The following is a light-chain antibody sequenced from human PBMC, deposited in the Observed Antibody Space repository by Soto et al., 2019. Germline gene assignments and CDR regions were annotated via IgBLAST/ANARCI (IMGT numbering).Light chain of an antibody. Sequence: EIVMTQSPATLSVSPGERATLSCRASQSVSSNLAWYQQKPGQAPRLLIYGASTRPTGIPARFSGSGSGTEFTLTISSLQSEDFALYYCQQYNSWPPLTFGGGTKVEI. CDR3: QQYNSWPPLT. CDR2: GAS. J-gene: IGKJ4*01. CDR1: QSVSSN. V-gene: IGKV3-15*01.